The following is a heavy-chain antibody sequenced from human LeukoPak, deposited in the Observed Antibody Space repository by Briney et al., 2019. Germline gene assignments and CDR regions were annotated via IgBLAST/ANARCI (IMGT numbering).Heavy chain of an antibody. D-gene: IGHD5-12*01. J-gene: IGHJ4*02. CDR2: IYNNGDT. Sequence: SETLSLTCTVSGGSISSSSYYWGWSCQPPGKGLEWIGTIYNNGDTYYNPSLKSRLTISVDTSKNQFSLELTSVTAADTAVYYCAIVGCSGSDYFTDYWGQGTLVTVSS. CDR1: GGSISSSSYY. CDR3: AIVGCSGSDYFTDY. V-gene: IGHV4-39*01.